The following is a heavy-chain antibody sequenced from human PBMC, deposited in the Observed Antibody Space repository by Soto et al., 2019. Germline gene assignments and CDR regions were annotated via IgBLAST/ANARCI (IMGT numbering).Heavy chain of an antibody. CDR1: GFTFSHYA. V-gene: IGHV3-33*01. D-gene: IGHD6-13*01. J-gene: IGHJ4*02. CDR3: ARMGGGFAEQHVEVFDY. CDR2: IWYDGTNK. Sequence: QVQLVESGGGVVQAGRSLRLSCAVSGFTFSHYAMHWVRQSPRKGLEWVAVIWYDGTNKYYADSVKGRFTISRDNSKHTLYLQMNSLRAEDTAIYYCARMGGGFAEQHVEVFDYWGQGALVTVSS.